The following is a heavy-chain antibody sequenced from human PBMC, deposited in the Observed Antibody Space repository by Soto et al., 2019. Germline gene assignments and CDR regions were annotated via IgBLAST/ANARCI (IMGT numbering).Heavy chain of an antibody. CDR2: ISYDGTKT. Sequence: QVQLVESGGGVVQPGRSLRVSCAASGFTFSIYAMHWVRQAPGTGPEWVAVISYDGTKTYYADSVKGRFTISRDNSKNTVYLQRNSLRDEDTAVYYCAKGRVPRRQWLIDPCDYWGQGTLVTVSP. V-gene: IGHV3-30*18. J-gene: IGHJ4*02. CDR3: AKGRVPRRQWLIDPCDY. CDR1: GFTFSIYA. D-gene: IGHD6-19*01.